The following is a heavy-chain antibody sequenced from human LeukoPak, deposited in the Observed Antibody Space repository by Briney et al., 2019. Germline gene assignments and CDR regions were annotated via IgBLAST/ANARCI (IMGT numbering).Heavy chain of an antibody. CDR2: ISTYNVNT. J-gene: IGHJ4*02. CDR3: ARDFDGEGYSDY. Sequence: ASVTVSCTASGYRFISYGISWVRQAPGQGLEWMGWISTYNVNTKYGQKLQGRVTMATDPSTSTAYMELRSLTSDDTAVYYCARDFDGEGYSDYWGQGTLVSVAS. CDR1: GYRFISYG. D-gene: IGHD3-9*01. V-gene: IGHV1-18*04.